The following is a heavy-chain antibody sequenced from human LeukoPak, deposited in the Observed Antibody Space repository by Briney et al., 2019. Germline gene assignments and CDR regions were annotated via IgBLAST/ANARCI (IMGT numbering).Heavy chain of an antibody. D-gene: IGHD6-13*01. Sequence: PGESLKISCKGSGYSFSNYWIGWVRQMPGKGLEWMGIIYPGDSDTRYSPSFQGQVIISADKSISAAYLQWSSLKASDTAMYYCARHVGSSSQAGVLIDYWGQGTLVTVSS. CDR2: IYPGDSDT. CDR1: GYSFSNYW. CDR3: ARHVGSSSQAGVLIDY. J-gene: IGHJ4*02. V-gene: IGHV5-51*01.